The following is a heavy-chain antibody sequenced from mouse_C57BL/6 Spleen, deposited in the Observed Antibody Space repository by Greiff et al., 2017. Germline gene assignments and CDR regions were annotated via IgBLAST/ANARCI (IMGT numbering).Heavy chain of an antibody. Sequence: VQLQQSGAELMKPGASVKLSCKATGYTFTGYWIEWVKQRPGHGLEWIGEILPGGGSTNYNEKFKGKATFTADTSSNTAYMQLSSLATEDSAIYNCAETNWDGSWFAYWGQGTLVTVSA. D-gene: IGHD4-1*01. CDR3: AETNWDGSWFAY. CDR1: GYTFTGYW. CDR2: ILPGGGST. J-gene: IGHJ3*01. V-gene: IGHV1-9*01.